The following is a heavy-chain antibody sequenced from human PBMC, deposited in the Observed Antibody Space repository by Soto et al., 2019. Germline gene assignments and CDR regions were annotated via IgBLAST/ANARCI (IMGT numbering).Heavy chain of an antibody. Sequence: QVQLVQSGAEVKKPGSSVKVSCKASGGTFSSYGISWVRQAPGQGLEWMGGIIPAFRKANYAQKFQGRVRITADESTSTAYMALSSLRAEDTAVYYCARDRGIAAAGSGGNWLDPWGQGTLVTVSS. CDR2: IIPAFRKA. J-gene: IGHJ5*02. CDR1: GGTFSSYG. D-gene: IGHD6-13*01. CDR3: ARDRGIAAAGSGGNWLDP. V-gene: IGHV1-69*01.